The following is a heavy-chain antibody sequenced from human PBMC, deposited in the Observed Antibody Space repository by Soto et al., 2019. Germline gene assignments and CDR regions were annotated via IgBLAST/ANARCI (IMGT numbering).Heavy chain of an antibody. CDR2: ISRYGDFT. CDR3: AKDRYLDHDSRGYLFDN. D-gene: IGHD3-22*01. Sequence: EVQLLESGGDLIQPGGSLRLSCAASGFTFNIYAMAWVRQAPGKGLEWVSAISRYGDFTYYADSVEGRFTISRDNSKNTLYLHMDSLGARDTAFYPRAKDRYLDHDSRGYLFDNWGQGTLVTVSS. CDR1: GFTFNIYA. V-gene: IGHV3-23*01. J-gene: IGHJ4*02.